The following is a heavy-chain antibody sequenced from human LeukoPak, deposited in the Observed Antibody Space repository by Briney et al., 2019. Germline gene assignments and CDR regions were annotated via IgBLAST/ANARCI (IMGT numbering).Heavy chain of an antibody. J-gene: IGHJ4*02. CDR1: GFTFSSYW. CDR2: IKQDGSEK. D-gene: IGHD3-10*01. V-gene: IGHV3-7*01. CDR3: ARDDTMVRGVIEGSGHDY. Sequence: GGSLRLSCAASGFTFSSYWMSWVRQAPGKGLEWVANIKQDGSEKYYVDSVKGRFTISRDNAENSLYLQMNSLRAEDTAVYYCARDDTMVRGVIEGSGHDYWGQGTLVTVSS.